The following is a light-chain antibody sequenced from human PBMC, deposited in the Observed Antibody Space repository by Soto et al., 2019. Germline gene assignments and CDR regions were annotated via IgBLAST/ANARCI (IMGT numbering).Light chain of an antibody. J-gene: IGKJ4*01. V-gene: IGKV3-20*01. CDR2: DAS. CDR3: QQYGRTPLT. Sequence: EIVLTQSPCTLSLSPGERASLSFRASQSVSRNYVAWYHYKPGQAPRLLIYDASTRATGIPDRFSGSGSGADFTLSISRPEPEDVVVAFCQQYGRTPLTFGGGSKVEIK. CDR1: QSVSRNY.